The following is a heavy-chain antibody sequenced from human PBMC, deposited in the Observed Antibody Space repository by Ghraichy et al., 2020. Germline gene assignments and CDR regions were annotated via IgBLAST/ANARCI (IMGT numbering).Heavy chain of an antibody. V-gene: IGHV1-18*04. J-gene: IGHJ4*02. CDR1: SYTFTSYG. D-gene: IGHD3-16*01. Sequence: ASVKVSCKASSYTFTSYGISWVRQAPGQRLEWMGWISAYNGNTNYAQKLQGRVTMTTDTSTSTAYMELRSLRSDDTAVYYCARDKGEQPLGGYWGQGTLVTVSS. CDR3: ARDKGEQPLGGY. CDR2: ISAYNGNT.